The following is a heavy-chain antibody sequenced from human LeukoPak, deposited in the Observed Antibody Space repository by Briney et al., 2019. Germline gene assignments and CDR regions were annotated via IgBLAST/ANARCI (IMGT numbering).Heavy chain of an antibody. CDR2: IYYSGST. Sequence: SETLSLTCTVSGGSISSSSYYWGWIRHPPGKGREGSGSIYYSGSTYYNPSLKSRVTISVDTSKNQFSLKLSSVTAADTAVYYCARDVGAPTPGRNDNWFDPWGQGTLVTVSS. CDR3: ARDVGAPTPGRNDNWFDP. D-gene: IGHD1-26*01. J-gene: IGHJ5*02. CDR1: GGSISSSSYY. V-gene: IGHV4-39*07.